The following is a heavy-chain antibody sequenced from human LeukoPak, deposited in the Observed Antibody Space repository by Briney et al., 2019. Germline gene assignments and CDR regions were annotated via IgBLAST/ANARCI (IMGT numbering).Heavy chain of an antibody. Sequence: GGSLRLSCAASGFTFFTYSMNWVRQAPGKGLEWVSSISSSSSYIYYADSVKGRFTISRDNSKNSLYLQMNSLRAEDTAVYYCAKESDYGDYFDYWGQGTLVTVSS. D-gene: IGHD4-17*01. V-gene: IGHV3-21*04. CDR1: GFTFFTYS. J-gene: IGHJ4*02. CDR2: ISSSSSYI. CDR3: AKESDYGDYFDY.